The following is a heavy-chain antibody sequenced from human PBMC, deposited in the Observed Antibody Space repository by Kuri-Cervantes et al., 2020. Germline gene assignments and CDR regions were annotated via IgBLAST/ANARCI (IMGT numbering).Heavy chain of an antibody. CDR1: GYTLTELS. Sequence: ASVKVSCKVSGYTLTELSTHWVRQAPGKGLEWMGGFVTEDGETIYAQKFQGRVTITEDTSTDTAYKELSRMRSDDTAVYYCARHASDWFDPWGQGTLVTVSS. V-gene: IGHV1-24*01. J-gene: IGHJ5*02. CDR2: FVTEDGET. D-gene: IGHD3-10*01. CDR3: ARHASDWFDP.